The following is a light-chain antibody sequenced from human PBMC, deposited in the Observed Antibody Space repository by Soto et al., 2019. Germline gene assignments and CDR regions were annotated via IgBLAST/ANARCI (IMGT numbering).Light chain of an antibody. Sequence: QAVVTQPPSVSGAPGQRVTIPCTGNSSNLGAGYDVHWYQQLPGTAPKLVIYGNRNRPSGVPERFSGSKSGTSASLAITGLQAEDEGEYYCQAYDYSLTASVFGGGTKVTVL. J-gene: IGLJ3*02. CDR3: QAYDYSLTASV. V-gene: IGLV1-40*01. CDR2: GNR. CDR1: SSNLGAGYD.